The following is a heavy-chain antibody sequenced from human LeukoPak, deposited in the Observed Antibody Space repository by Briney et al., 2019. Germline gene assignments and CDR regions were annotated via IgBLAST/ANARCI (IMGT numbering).Heavy chain of an antibody. CDR2: ISGSGGNK. CDR1: GFTFSSYA. V-gene: IGHV3-23*01. CDR3: AKDFDDSSGYYSKNGGY. D-gene: IGHD3-22*01. J-gene: IGHJ4*02. Sequence: GGSLRLSCAASGFTFSSYAMNWVRQAPGKGLEWVSGISGSGGNKFYADSVKGRFTISRDNSKNTLHLQMNSLRVEDTAVYYCAKDFDDSSGYYSKNGGYWGQGTLVTVSS.